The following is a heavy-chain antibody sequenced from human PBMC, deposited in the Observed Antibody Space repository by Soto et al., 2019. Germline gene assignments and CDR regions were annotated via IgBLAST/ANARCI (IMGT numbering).Heavy chain of an antibody. CDR2: IYTSEST. CDR1: GGSITSFY. J-gene: IGHJ6*02. V-gene: IGHV4-4*07. CDR3: ASSSLYGMDV. Sequence: SETLSLTCTVSGGSITSFYWSWIRQPAGKGLEWIGRIYTSESTNYNPSLKSRVTMSVDTSKNQFSLKVGSVTAADTAVYYCASSSLYGMDVWGQGTTVTVSS.